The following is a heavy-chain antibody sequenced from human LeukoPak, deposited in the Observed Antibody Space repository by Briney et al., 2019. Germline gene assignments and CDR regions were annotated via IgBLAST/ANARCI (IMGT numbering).Heavy chain of an antibody. D-gene: IGHD1-20*01. CDR2: ISSSGNT. Sequence: SETLSLTCIVSGGSTSGGNYYWGWIRRPPGKGLEWIGGISSSGNTYYNPSLKSRITISIDTSKNHFSLKLSSVTAADTAVYYCARGPGRGRGITWGQGTLVTVSS. CDR1: GGSTSGGNYY. CDR3: ARGPGRGRGIT. V-gene: IGHV4-39*07. J-gene: IGHJ4*02.